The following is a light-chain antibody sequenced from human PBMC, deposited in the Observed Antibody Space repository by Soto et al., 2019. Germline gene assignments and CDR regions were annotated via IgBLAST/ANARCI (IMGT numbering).Light chain of an antibody. CDR1: SSDVGDYDY. CDR2: DVT. CDR3: CSYVGRYIYV. J-gene: IGLJ1*01. V-gene: IGLV2-11*01. Sequence: VLTQPRSVSGAPGQSVTISCTGTSSDVGDYDYVSWYQKHPGKAPKFLIYDVTKRPSGVPDRFSGAKSGNTASLTISGLQAEDEAEYYCCSYVGRYIYVFGTGTKVTVL.